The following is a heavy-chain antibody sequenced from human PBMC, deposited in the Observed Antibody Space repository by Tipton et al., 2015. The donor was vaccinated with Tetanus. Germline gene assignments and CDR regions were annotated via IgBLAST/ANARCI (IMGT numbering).Heavy chain of an antibody. J-gene: IGHJ4*02. D-gene: IGHD6-19*01. CDR3: ARNTVAGTVTFDY. V-gene: IGHV4-34*01. CDR1: GGSFSGYY. Sequence: TLSLTCAVYGGSFSGYYWSWIRQPPGKGLEWIGEINHSGSTNYNPSLKSRVTISVDTSKNQFSLKLSSVTAADTAVYYCARNTVAGTVTFDYCGQGTLVTVSS. CDR2: INHSGST.